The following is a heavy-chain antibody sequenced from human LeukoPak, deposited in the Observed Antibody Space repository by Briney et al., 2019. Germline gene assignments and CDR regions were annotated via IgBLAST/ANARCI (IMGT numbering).Heavy chain of an antibody. CDR1: GFTFSSYW. CDR2: INSDGSST. V-gene: IGHV3-74*01. D-gene: IGHD3-22*01. CDR3: ARVPNYYGSSGSYDY. J-gene: IGHJ4*02. Sequence: PGGSLRLSCAASGFTFSSYWMHWVRQAPGKGLVWVSRINSDGSSTSYADSVKGRFTISRDNAKNTLYLQMNSLRAEDTAVYYCARVPNYYGSSGSYDYWGQGTLVTVSS.